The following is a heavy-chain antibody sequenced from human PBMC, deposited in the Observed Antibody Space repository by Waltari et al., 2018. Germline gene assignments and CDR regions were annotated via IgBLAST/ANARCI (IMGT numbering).Heavy chain of an antibody. V-gene: IGHV4-39*01. J-gene: IGHJ3*01. CDR2: LSYTGAT. D-gene: IGHD5-12*01. Sequence: QLQLQESGPGLVKPSETLSLTCSVSGGPITRRRHSWGWLRQPPGQGLEWIGTLSYTGATYSSPSLNSRVTVSRDTSKNQLSLTLGSVTASDTAVYYCATYIGASVGTAAFDVWGQGAMVTVSS. CDR3: ATYIGASVGTAAFDV. CDR1: GGPITRRRHS.